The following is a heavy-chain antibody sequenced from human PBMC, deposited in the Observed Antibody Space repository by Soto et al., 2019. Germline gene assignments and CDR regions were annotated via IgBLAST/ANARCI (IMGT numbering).Heavy chain of an antibody. V-gene: IGHV4-31*03. Sequence: QVQLQESGPGLVKPSQTLSLTCTVSGGSISSGGYYWSWIRQHPGKGLEWIGYIYYSGSTYYNPSLKSRVTISVDTSKNQFSLKLSSVTAADTAVYYCARDRARGGAWLVTTSTENWFDPWGQGTLVTVSS. J-gene: IGHJ5*02. CDR3: ARDRARGGAWLVTTSTENWFDP. CDR2: IYYSGST. CDR1: GGSISSGGYY. D-gene: IGHD4-17*01.